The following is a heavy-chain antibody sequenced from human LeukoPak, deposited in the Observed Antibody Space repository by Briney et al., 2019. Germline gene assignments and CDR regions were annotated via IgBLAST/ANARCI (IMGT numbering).Heavy chain of an antibody. D-gene: IGHD3-22*01. CDR3: ARDLIYYDSSGYSNWFDP. CDR2: ISSSGSTI. J-gene: IGHJ5*02. V-gene: IGHV3-48*03. CDR1: GFTFSSYE. Sequence: GGSLRLSCAASGFTFSSYEMNWVRQAPGKGLEWVSYISSSGSTIYYADSVKGRFTISRDNAENSLYLQMNSLRAEDTAVYYCARDLIYYDSSGYSNWFDPWGQGTLVTVSS.